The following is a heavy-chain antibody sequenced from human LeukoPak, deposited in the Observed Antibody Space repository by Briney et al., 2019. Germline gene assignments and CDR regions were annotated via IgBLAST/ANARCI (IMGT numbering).Heavy chain of an antibody. CDR3: ASDYGGAIDH. Sequence: PGGSLRLSCAASGFTFSSYFMNWVRQAPGKGLEWVSSISSSSSYIYYADSVKGRFTISRDNAKNSLYLQMNSLRAEDTAVYYCASDYGGAIDHWGQGTLVTVSS. CDR2: ISSSSSYI. V-gene: IGHV3-21*01. J-gene: IGHJ4*02. CDR1: GFTFSSYF. D-gene: IGHD4-23*01.